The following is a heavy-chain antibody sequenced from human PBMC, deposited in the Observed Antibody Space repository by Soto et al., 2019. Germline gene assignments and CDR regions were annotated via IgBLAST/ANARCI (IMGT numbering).Heavy chain of an antibody. CDR3: ARDRKEGYKFYYFYGMDV. J-gene: IGHJ6*02. Sequence: GGSQRLSSAASTFNFRNYWMSWVRQAPGKGLEWVANINQDGSEKYYVDSVKGRFSISRDNAKNSLYLQMSSLGAEDTAVYYCARDRKEGYKFYYFYGMDVWGQGTTVTVSS. V-gene: IGHV3-7*05. D-gene: IGHD2-2*02. CDR1: TFNFRNYW. CDR2: INQDGSEK.